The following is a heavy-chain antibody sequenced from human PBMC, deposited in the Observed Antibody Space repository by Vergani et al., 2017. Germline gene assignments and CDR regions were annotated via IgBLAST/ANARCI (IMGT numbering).Heavy chain of an antibody. Sequence: QMQLQESGPGLGKASETLSLTCTVSGDSIISRSYYWGWIRQPPGKGLEWIGSISNSGNGDSSSSLKSRVTISADTSKNQFSLRLTSVTAADTAVYYCASGKYYSDSTSHFRGRYFDVWGRGTLVTVPS. CDR2: ISNSGNG. CDR3: ASGKYYSDSTSHFRGRYFDV. CDR1: GDSIISRSYY. J-gene: IGHJ2*01. D-gene: IGHD3-16*01. V-gene: IGHV4-39*01.